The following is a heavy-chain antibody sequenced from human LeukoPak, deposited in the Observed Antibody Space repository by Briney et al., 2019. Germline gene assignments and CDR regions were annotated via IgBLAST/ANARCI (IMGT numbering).Heavy chain of an antibody. D-gene: IGHD3-10*01. CDR1: GGTFSSYA. Sequence: GASVKVSCKASGGTFSSYAISWVRQAPGQGLEWMGGIIPIFGTANYAQKFQGRVTITADESTSTAYMELSSLRSEDTAVYYCARVAEDPIAMVRGEKNNWFDPWGQGTLVTVSS. CDR2: IIPIFGTA. V-gene: IGHV1-69*13. J-gene: IGHJ5*02. CDR3: ARVAEDPIAMVRGEKNNWFDP.